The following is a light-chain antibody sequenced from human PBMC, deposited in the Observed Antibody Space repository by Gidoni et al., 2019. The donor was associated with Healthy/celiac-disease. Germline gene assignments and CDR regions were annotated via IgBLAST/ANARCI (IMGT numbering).Light chain of an antibody. V-gene: IGLV10-54*04. J-gene: IGLJ2*01. CDR3: SAWDSSLSAPDVV. Sequence: QAGLTQTHSVSKGLRQTATHTCTGNSNNVGNQGAAWRQQHQGNPPKLLSYRNNNRPSGISERFSASRSGNTASLTITGLQPEDEADYYCSAWDSSLSAPDVVFGGGTKLTV. CDR1: SNNVGNQG. CDR2: RNN.